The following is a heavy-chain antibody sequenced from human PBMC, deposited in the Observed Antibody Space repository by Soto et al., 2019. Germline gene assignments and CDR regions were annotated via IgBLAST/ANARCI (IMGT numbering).Heavy chain of an antibody. Sequence: SQTLSLTSAISGDSVSSNTAAWNWIRQSPSRGLEWLGRTYYRSKWYNDYAVSVKSRITINPDTSKNQFSLHLNSVTPEDTAVYYYARISHDSSPSWGQGTMVTVSS. CDR1: GDSVSSNTAA. D-gene: IGHD3-22*01. J-gene: IGHJ3*01. V-gene: IGHV6-1*01. CDR2: TYYRSKWYN. CDR3: ARISHDSSPS.